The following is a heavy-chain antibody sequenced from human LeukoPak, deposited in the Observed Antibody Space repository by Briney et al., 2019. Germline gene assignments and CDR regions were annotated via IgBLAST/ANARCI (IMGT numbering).Heavy chain of an antibody. CDR3: AKDPGDWGYFDY. J-gene: IGHJ4*02. Sequence: GSLRLSCAASGFTFSSYAMSWVRQAPGKGLEWVSAISGSGGSTYYADSVKGRFTISRDNSKNTLYLQMNSLRAEDTAVYYCAKDPGDWGYFDYWGQGTLVTVSS. CDR2: ISGSGGST. V-gene: IGHV3-23*01. CDR1: GFTFSSYA. D-gene: IGHD3-10*01.